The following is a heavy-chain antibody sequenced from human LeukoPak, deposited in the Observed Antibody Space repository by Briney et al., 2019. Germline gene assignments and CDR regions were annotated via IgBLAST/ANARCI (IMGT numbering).Heavy chain of an antibody. V-gene: IGHV1-8*01. D-gene: IGHD3-22*01. J-gene: IGHJ6*02. Sequence: GASVKVSRKASGYTFTSYDINWVRQATGQGLEWMGWMNPNSGNTGYAQKFQGRVTMTRNTSISTAYMELSSLRSEDTAVYYCARGAPYYYDSSGYFGPLYYYYYGMDVWGQGTTVTVSS. CDR1: GYTFTSYD. CDR2: MNPNSGNT. CDR3: ARGAPYYYDSSGYFGPLYYYYYGMDV.